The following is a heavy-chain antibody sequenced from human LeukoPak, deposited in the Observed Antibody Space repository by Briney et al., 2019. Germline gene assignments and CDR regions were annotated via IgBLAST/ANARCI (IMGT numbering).Heavy chain of an antibody. J-gene: IGHJ5*02. V-gene: IGHV4-38-2*02. Sequence: KPSETLSLTCTVSGYSISSGYYWGWIRQPPGKGLEWIGSIYHSGSTYYNPSLKSRVTISVDTSKNQFSLKLSSVTAADTAVYYCARQKVGASRYNWFDPWGQGTLVTVSS. D-gene: IGHD1-26*01. CDR2: IYHSGST. CDR1: GYSISSGYY. CDR3: ARQKVGASRYNWFDP.